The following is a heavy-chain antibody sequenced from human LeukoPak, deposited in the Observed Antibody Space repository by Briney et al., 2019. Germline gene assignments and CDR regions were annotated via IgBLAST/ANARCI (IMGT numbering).Heavy chain of an antibody. D-gene: IGHD4-17*01. CDR2: IYYSGST. Sequence: SETLSLTCTVSGGSVSNNNYYWVWIRQPPGKGLEWIGSIYYSGSTYYNPSLKSRVTVSVDTSKNQFSLKLSSVTAADTAVYYFARQHFGDYPLYYMDVWGKGTTVTVSS. J-gene: IGHJ6*03. V-gene: IGHV4-39*01. CDR1: GGSVSNNNYY. CDR3: ARQHFGDYPLYYMDV.